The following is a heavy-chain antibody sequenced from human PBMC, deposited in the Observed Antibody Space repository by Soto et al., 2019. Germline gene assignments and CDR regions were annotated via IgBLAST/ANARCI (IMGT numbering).Heavy chain of an antibody. CDR2: ISGSGTS. D-gene: IGHD1-26*01. CDR3: AKVITTDISYWYGMDV. V-gene: IGHV3-23*01. J-gene: IGHJ6*02. Sequence: GGSLRLSCAASGFTFSSYPMVSVRQAPGKGLESISSISGSGTSYYADSVKGRFTISRDNSENTLYLQMNSLRAEDTAVYYCAKVITTDISYWYGMDVWGQGTTVTVSS. CDR1: GFTFSSYP.